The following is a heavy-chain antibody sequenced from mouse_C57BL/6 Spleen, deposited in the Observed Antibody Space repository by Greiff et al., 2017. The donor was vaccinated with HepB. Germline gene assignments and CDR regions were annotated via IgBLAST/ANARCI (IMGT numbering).Heavy chain of an antibody. V-gene: IGHV2-2*01. CDR2: IWSGGST. D-gene: IGHD2-5*01. CDR1: GFSLTSYG. J-gene: IGHJ4*01. Sequence: QVQLKESGPGLVQPSQSLSITCTVSGFSLTSYGVHWVRQSPGKGLEWLGVIWSGGSTDYNAAFISRLSISKDNSKSQVFFKMNSLQADDTAIYYCAREEAYYSNYDAMDYWGQGTSVTVSS. CDR3: AREEAYYSNYDAMDY.